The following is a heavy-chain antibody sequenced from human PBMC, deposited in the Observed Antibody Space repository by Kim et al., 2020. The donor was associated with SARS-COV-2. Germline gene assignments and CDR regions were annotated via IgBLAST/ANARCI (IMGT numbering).Heavy chain of an antibody. CDR2: ISANDGKT. V-gene: IGHV1-18*01. Sequence: ASVKVSCKTSGHTFSNYAVTWVRQAPGQGLEWMGWISANDGKTRFPQKVQGRVTMTTDTSTSTVYMELRSLSSDDTAVYYCAISPSTTGWAGRYWGQGTLVAVSS. D-gene: IGHD1-1*01. J-gene: IGHJ4*02. CDR1: GHTFSNYA. CDR3: AISPSTTGWAGRY.